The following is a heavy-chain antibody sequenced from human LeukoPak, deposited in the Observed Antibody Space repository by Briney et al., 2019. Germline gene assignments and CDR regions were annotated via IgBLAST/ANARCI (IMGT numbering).Heavy chain of an antibody. CDR3: ARDRDYYGSGSYYKSNWFDP. V-gene: IGHV4-4*02. Sequence: SETLSLTCTVSGGSISSSNWWSWVRQPPGKGLEWIGEIYHSGSTNYNPSLKSRVTISVDKSKNQFSLKLSSVTAADTAVYYCARDRDYYGSGSYYKSNWFDPWGQGTLVTVSS. D-gene: IGHD3-10*01. CDR2: IYHSGST. J-gene: IGHJ5*02. CDR1: GGSISSSNW.